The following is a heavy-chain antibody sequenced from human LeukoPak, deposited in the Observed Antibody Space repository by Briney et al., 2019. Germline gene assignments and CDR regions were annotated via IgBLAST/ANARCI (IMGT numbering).Heavy chain of an antibody. J-gene: IGHJ4*02. CDR2: ISGSGGST. D-gene: IGHD6-19*01. V-gene: IGHV3-23*01. CDR3: AKQVAGAGRFGY. CDR1: GFTFSSYA. Sequence: GGSLRLSCAASGFTFSSYAMSWVRQAPGKGLAWVSAISGSGGSTYYADSVKGRFTISRDNSKNTLYLQMNSLRAEDTAVYYCAKQVAGAGRFGYWGQGTLVTVSS.